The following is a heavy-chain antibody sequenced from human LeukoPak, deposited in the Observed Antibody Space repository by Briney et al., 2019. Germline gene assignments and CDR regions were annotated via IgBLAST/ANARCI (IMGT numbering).Heavy chain of an antibody. CDR1: GGPISSNDYY. Sequence: SETLSLTCTVSGGPISSNDYYWGWIRQSPGKGLEWIANIFYSGSTHYNPSLESRVSISVDTSKNQFSLKLSSVTAADTAIYYCARQSSHYYGSGTFRHFDYWGQGTLVSVSS. CDR2: IFYSGST. J-gene: IGHJ4*02. CDR3: ARQSSHYYGSGTFRHFDY. D-gene: IGHD3-10*01. V-gene: IGHV4-39*01.